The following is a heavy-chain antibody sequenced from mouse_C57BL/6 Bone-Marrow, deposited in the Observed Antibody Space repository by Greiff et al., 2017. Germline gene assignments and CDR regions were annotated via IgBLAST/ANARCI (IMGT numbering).Heavy chain of an antibody. D-gene: IGHD1-1*01. J-gene: IGHJ3*01. V-gene: IGHV14-4*01. CDR1: GFNIKDDY. CDR2: IDPENGDT. CDR3: TTVLRFAY. Sequence: EVKLMESGAELVRPGASVKLSCTASGFNIKDDYMHWVKQRPEQGLEWIGWIDPENGDTEYASKFQGKATITADTSSNTAYLQLSSLTSEDTAVYYCTTVLRFAYWGQGTLVTVSA.